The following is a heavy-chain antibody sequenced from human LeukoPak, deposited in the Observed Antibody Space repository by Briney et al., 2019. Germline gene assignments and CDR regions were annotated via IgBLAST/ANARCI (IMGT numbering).Heavy chain of an antibody. D-gene: IGHD6-6*01. V-gene: IGHV3-21*04. Sequence: GGSLRLSCAASGFTFSSYSMNWVRQAPGKGLEWVSSISSSSSYIYYADSVKGRFTISRDNAKNSLYLQMNSLRAEDTALYYCAKDSYSSSSGRSDYWGQGTLVTVSS. CDR2: ISSSSSYI. CDR1: GFTFSSYS. CDR3: AKDSYSSSSGRSDY. J-gene: IGHJ4*02.